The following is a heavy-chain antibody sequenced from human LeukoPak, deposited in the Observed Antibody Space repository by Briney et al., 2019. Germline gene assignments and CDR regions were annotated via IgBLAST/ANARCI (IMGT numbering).Heavy chain of an antibody. D-gene: IGHD6-19*01. J-gene: IGHJ4*02. CDR3: AKGEGSGWIYYFDY. CDR2: ISSSGGST. V-gene: IGHV3-23*01. Sequence: GGSLRLSCAASGFTFSSYAMSWVRQAPGKGLEWVSGISSSGGSTYYADSVRGRFTISRDNSKNTLYLQMNSLRAEDTAVYYCAKGEGSGWIYYFDYWGQGTLVTVSS. CDR1: GFTFSSYA.